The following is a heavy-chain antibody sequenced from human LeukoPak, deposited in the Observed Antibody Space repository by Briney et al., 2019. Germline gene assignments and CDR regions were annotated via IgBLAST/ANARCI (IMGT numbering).Heavy chain of an antibody. V-gene: IGHV4-59*13. CDR2: MYYSGST. Sequence: SETLSLTCTVSGAAITSLYCAWVRQPPGKGLEWIGYMYYSGSTRFNPSLESRVTMSADTSKKQFSLKLSAVTAADSAVYYCASISSTIYSTQIDYWGQGTLVTVSS. CDR1: GAAITSLY. J-gene: IGHJ4*02. D-gene: IGHD6-13*01. CDR3: ASISSTIYSTQIDY.